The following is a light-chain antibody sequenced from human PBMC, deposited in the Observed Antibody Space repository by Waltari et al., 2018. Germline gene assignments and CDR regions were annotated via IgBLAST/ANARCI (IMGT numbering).Light chain of an antibody. V-gene: IGKV3-20*01. CDR1: QSVRSNL. CDR2: GAS. Sequence: EIVLTQSPGTLSLSPGERATLSFRASQSVRSNLLAWYQQQPGQAPTLLIDGASSTATGIPDRFGGSGSGTDFTLTISRLEPEDYAVYYCQQYGSSPLTFGGGTKVEIK. CDR3: QQYGSSPLT. J-gene: IGKJ4*01.